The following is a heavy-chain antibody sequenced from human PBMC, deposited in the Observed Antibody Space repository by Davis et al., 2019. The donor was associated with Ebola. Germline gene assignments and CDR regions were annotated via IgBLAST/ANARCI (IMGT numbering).Heavy chain of an antibody. J-gene: IGHJ4*02. D-gene: IGHD3-22*01. Sequence: MPSETLSLTCTVSGGSISSYYWSWIRQPPGKGLEWIGYIYYSGSTNYNPSLKSRVTISVDTSKNQFSLKLSSVTAADTAVYYCASTYYDSSGYSLVYWGQGTLVTVSS. CDR2: IYYSGST. CDR3: ASTYYDSSGYSLVY. CDR1: GGSISSYY. V-gene: IGHV4-59*01.